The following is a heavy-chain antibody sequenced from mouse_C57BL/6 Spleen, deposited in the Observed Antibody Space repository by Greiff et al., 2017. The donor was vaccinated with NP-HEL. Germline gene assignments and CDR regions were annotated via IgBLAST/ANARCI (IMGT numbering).Heavy chain of an antibody. CDR1: GYTFTSYW. J-gene: IGHJ2*01. V-gene: IGHV1-69*01. CDR2: IDPSDSYT. Sequence: VQLQQPGAELVMPGASVKLSCKASGYTFTSYWMHWVKQRPGQGLEWIGEIDPSDSYTNYNQKFKGKSTLTVDKSSSTAYMQLSSLTSEDSAVYYCARRTMVTTWYFDYWGQGTTLTVSS. CDR3: ARRTMVTTWYFDY. D-gene: IGHD2-2*01.